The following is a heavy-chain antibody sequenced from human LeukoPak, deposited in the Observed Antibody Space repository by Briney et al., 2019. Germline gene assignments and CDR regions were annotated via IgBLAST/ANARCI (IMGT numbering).Heavy chain of an antibody. D-gene: IGHD5-18*01. CDR2: IFVVGEA. J-gene: IGHJ3*02. CDR1: GFTVSSNY. Sequence: PGGSLRLSCAASGFTVSSNYMSWVRQAPGKGLEWVSVIFVVGEAHYADSVRGRFTISRDSSKNTLYLHMNSLTAEDTALYFCVRDRLQLWPDAFDIWGRGTMVT. CDR3: VRDRLQLWPDAFDI. V-gene: IGHV3-53*01.